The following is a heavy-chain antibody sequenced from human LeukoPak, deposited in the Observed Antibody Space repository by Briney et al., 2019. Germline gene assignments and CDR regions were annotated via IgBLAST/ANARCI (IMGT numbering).Heavy chain of an antibody. CDR2: IYTSGST. V-gene: IGHV4-4*07. CDR3: ARGHLSGYYHY. J-gene: IGHJ4*02. CDR1: GGSISSYY. D-gene: IGHD5-12*01. Sequence: SGTLSLTCTVSGGSISSYYWSWIRQPAGKGLEWIGRIYTSGSTNYNPSLKRRVTMTVDTSKNQFSLKLSSAAAADSAVYYCARGHLSGYYHYWGQGALVTVAS.